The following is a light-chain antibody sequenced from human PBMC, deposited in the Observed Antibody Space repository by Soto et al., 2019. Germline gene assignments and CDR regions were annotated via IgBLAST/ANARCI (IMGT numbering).Light chain of an antibody. V-gene: IGKV3-15*01. CDR2: GAS. CDR3: QQSYITPPIT. Sequence: ILLTPSPCTLALSPGCRATLSCRASQSVSSNLAWYQQKPGQAPRLLIYGASTRATGIPARFSGSGSGTDFTLTIDGLQPEDFAVYYCQQSYITPPITFGQGTRLEIK. J-gene: IGKJ5*01. CDR1: QSVSSN.